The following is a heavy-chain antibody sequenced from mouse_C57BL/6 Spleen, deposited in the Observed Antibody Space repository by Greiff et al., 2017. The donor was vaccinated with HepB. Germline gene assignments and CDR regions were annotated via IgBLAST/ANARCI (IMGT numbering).Heavy chain of an antibody. CDR2: IYPGSGST. Sequence: QVQLQQPGAELVKPGASVKMSCKASGYTFTSYWITWVKQRPGQGLEWIGDIYPGSGSTNYNEKFKSKATLTVDTSSSTAYMQLSSLTSEDSAVYYCARQDDYDGRPYFDYWGQGTTLTVSS. J-gene: IGHJ2*01. CDR1: GYTFTSYW. D-gene: IGHD2-4*01. V-gene: IGHV1-55*01. CDR3: ARQDDYDGRPYFDY.